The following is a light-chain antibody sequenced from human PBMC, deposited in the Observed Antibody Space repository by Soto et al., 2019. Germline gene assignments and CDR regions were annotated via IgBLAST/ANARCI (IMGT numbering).Light chain of an antibody. CDR2: RAS. J-gene: IGKJ2*01. CDR1: QGISNY. Sequence: AIRMTQSPSSFSASIGDRVTITCRATQGISNYLAWYQQKPGKAPKLLIYRASVLESGVPSRFIGGGSGTNFSLTISYLQSEDFATYYCQQYNSFPQTFGQGTKLEIK. CDR3: QQYNSFPQT. V-gene: IGKV1-8*01.